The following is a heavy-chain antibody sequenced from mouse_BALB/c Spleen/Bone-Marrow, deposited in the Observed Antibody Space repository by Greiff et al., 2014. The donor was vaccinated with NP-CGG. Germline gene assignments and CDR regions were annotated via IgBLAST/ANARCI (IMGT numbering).Heavy chain of an antibody. CDR2: IDPANGST. D-gene: IGHD2-4*01. J-gene: IGHJ2*01. CDR1: GFNIKDTY. V-gene: IGHV14-3*02. CDR3: ARYDYGVYFDY. Sequence: VQLKESGAELVKPGASVKLSCTASGFNIKDTYMHWVKQRPEQGLEWIGRIDPANGSTKYDPKFQGKATITADTSSNTAYLQLSSLTSEDTAVYYCARYDYGVYFDYWGQGTTLTVSS.